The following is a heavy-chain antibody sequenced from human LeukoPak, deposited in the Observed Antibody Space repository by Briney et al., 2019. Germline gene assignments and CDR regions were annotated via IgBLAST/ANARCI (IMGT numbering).Heavy chain of an antibody. CDR1: GYSISSGYY. J-gene: IGHJ4*02. CDR3: AKSGSYRIFDY. V-gene: IGHV4-38-2*02. D-gene: IGHD1-26*01. CDR2: IYHSGST. Sequence: SETLSLTCTVSGYSISSGYYWGWIRQPPGKGLEWIGSIYHSGSTYYNPSLKSRVAISVDTSKNQFSLKLSSVTAADTAVYYCAKSGSYRIFDYWGQGTLVTVSS.